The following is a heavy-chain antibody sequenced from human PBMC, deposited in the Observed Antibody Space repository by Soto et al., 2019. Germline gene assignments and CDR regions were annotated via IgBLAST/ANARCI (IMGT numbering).Heavy chain of an antibody. CDR1: GYTFTSYA. CDR2: INAGNGNT. D-gene: IGHD6-13*01. J-gene: IGHJ4*02. V-gene: IGHV1-3*01. CDR3: ARGGLAAAAAVNFDY. Sequence: ASVKVSCKASGYTFTSYAMHWVRHAPGQRLEWMGWINAGNGNTKYSQKFQGRVTITRDTSASTAYMALSSLRPEDTAVYYCARGGLAAAAAVNFDYWGQGTLVTV.